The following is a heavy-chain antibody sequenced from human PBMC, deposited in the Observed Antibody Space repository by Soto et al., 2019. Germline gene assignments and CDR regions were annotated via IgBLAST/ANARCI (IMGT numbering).Heavy chain of an antibody. V-gene: IGHV3-15*07. CDR2: IKSKTDGGTT. Sequence: GGSLRLSCAASGFPFSNAWMNWVRQAPGKGLEWVGRIKSKTDGGTTDYAAPVKGRFTISRDDSKNTLYLQMNSLKTEDTAVYYCTTDRAPAYCGGDCYPTWGQGTMVTISS. J-gene: IGHJ3*01. CDR1: GFPFSNAW. CDR3: TTDRAPAYCGGDCYPT. D-gene: IGHD2-21*02.